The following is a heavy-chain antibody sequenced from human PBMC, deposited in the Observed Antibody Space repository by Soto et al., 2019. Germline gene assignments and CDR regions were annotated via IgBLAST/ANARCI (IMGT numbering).Heavy chain of an antibody. J-gene: IGHJ6*03. Sequence: GGSLRLSCAAYGFTFRTYAMNWVSQAPGKGLEYVSGISSNGVGTYYANSVQGRFTISRDNSKNTVYLQMGSLRPEDMAVYYCARRARPDFYYMDVWGKGTTVTVSS. D-gene: IGHD6-6*01. V-gene: IGHV3-64*01. CDR1: GFTFRTYA. CDR2: ISSNGVGT. CDR3: ARRARPDFYYMDV.